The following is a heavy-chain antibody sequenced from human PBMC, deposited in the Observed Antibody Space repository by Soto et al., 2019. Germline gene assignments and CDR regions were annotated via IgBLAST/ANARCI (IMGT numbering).Heavy chain of an antibody. Sequence: PSETLSLTCTVSGGSISSYYWNWIRQPPGKGLEWIGYIYNSGSTNYNPSLKSRVTISADTSKNQFSLKVSSVTAADTAVYYCARTNAFDIWGQGTMVT. CDR3: ARTNAFDI. CDR1: GGSISSYY. CDR2: IYNSGST. J-gene: IGHJ3*02. V-gene: IGHV4-59*01.